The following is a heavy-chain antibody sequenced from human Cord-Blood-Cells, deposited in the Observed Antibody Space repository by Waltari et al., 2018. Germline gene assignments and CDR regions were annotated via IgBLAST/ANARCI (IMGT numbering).Heavy chain of an antibody. CDR2: ISSSSSTI. Sequence: EVQLVEYGGGLVQPGGSLRLSCAASGFTLLCYSLNWVRQAPGKGLEWVSYISSSSSTIYYADSVKGRFTISRDNAKNSLYLQMNSLRDEDTAVYYATGDAFDIWGQGTMVTVSS. J-gene: IGHJ3*02. CDR1: GFTLLCYS. D-gene: IGHD3-9*01. CDR3: TGDAFDI. V-gene: IGHV3-48*02.